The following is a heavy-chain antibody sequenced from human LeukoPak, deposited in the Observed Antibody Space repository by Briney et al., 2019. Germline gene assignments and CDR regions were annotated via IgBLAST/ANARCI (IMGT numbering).Heavy chain of an antibody. J-gene: IGHJ6*03. D-gene: IGHD3-3*01. CDR2: INYSGST. V-gene: IGHV4-59*01. Sequence: SETLSLTCTVSGGSISSYYWSWIRQPPGKGQEWIGYINYSGSTDYSPSLKSRATISVDTSKNQFSLNLSSLTAADTAVYYCVRSDFWSGYPLFYYYYMDVWGKGTTVTVSS. CDR1: GGSISSYY. CDR3: VRSDFWSGYPLFYYYYMDV.